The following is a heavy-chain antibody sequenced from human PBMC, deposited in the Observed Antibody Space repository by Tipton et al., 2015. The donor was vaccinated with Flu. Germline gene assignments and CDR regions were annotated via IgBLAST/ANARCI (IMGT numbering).Heavy chain of an antibody. CDR2: VHSTGTT. CDR3: MARAGKERNY. V-gene: IGHV4-31*07. D-gene: IGHD5-24*01. Sequence: TLSLTCSVSSESISNDDYYWSWIRQFPDKGLEWMGYVHSTGTTHYNHSVEGRLTMSRDSSKNQFFLLLHSMTAADAAVYYCMARAGKERNYWGRGAQVTVSS. J-gene: IGHJ4*02. CDR1: SESISNDDYY.